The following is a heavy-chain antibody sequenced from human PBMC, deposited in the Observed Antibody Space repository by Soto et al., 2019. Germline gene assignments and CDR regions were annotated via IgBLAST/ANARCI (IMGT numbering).Heavy chain of an antibody. CDR3: ARGRGYSYGFYFLAEYFQH. D-gene: IGHD5-18*01. J-gene: IGHJ1*01. CDR1: GGSFSGYY. CDR2: INHSGST. Sequence: PSETLSLTCAVYGGSFSGYYWSWIRQPPGEGLEWIGEINHSGSTNYNPSLKSRVTISVDTSKNQFSLKLSSVTAADTAVYYCARGRGYSYGFYFLAEYFQHWGQGTLVTVSS. V-gene: IGHV4-34*01.